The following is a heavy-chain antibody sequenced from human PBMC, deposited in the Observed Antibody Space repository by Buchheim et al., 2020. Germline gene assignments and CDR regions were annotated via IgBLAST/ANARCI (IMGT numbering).Heavy chain of an antibody. CDR2: ISGSGGAT. D-gene: IGHD6-13*01. CDR1: GFTFSNYA. J-gene: IGHJ4*02. Sequence: EVQLLESGGGLVQPGGSLRLSCAASGFTFSNYAMNWVRQAPGKGLEWVSAISGSGGATYYADSVKGRFTVSRDNSENTLYLPMNSLRADDTAVYYCAKGIAAAVNYWGQGTL. V-gene: IGHV3-23*01. CDR3: AKGIAAAVNY.